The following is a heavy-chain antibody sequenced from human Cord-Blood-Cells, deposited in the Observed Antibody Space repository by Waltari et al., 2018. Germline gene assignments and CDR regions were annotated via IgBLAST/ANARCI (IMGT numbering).Heavy chain of an antibody. J-gene: IGHJ4*02. CDR1: GFTFSNAW. Sequence: EVQLVESGGGLVKPGGSLRLSCAASGFTFSNAWMSWVRQAPGKGLEWVGRIKSKTDGGTTDYAAPVKGRFTISRDDSKNTLYLQMNSLKTEDTAVYYCTTVRVVGGGEEFDYWGQGTLVTVSS. CDR2: IKSKTDGGTT. V-gene: IGHV3-15*01. CDR3: TTVRVVGGGEEFDY. D-gene: IGHD1-26*01.